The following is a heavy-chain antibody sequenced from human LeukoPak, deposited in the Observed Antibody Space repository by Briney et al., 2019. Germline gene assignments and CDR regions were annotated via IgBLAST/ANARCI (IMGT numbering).Heavy chain of an antibody. V-gene: IGHV4-59*13. Sequence: SETLSLTCTVSGVSISNYYWNYFRQSPGKGLEWIGYHSYSGGANYNPSLESRVTISLDTSKNRFSLSMSSVTAADTAVYYCARGLIRGACDIWGHGTMVTVSS. CDR3: ARGLIRGACDI. CDR1: GVSISNYY. D-gene: IGHD3-16*01. CDR2: HSYSGGA. J-gene: IGHJ3*02.